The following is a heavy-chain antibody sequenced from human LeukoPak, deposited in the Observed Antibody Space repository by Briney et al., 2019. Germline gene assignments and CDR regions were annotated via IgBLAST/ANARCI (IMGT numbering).Heavy chain of an antibody. Sequence: GGSLRLSCATSGFTFSSYAMSWVRQAPGKGLEWVSAISGSGGSTYYADSVKGRFTISRDNSKNTLYLQMNSLRAKDTAVYYCAKNPYSSSTHADYWGQGTLVTVSS. D-gene: IGHD6-13*01. V-gene: IGHV3-23*01. CDR3: AKNPYSSSTHADY. J-gene: IGHJ4*02. CDR2: ISGSGGST. CDR1: GFTFSSYA.